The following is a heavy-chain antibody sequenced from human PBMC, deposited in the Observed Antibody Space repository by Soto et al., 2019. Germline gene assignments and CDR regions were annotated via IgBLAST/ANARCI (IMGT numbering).Heavy chain of an antibody. J-gene: IGHJ5*02. V-gene: IGHV5-51*01. CDR1: GYSFTTYW. CDR2: IFPGDSET. Sequence: GESLKISCKGSGYSFTTYWIAWVRQMPGKGLEWMGIIFPGDSETRYSPSFQGQVTISADKSISTAYLQWSSLKASDTAMYYCARHLKYDFWSGYSPWGQGTLVTVSS. D-gene: IGHD3-3*01. CDR3: ARHLKYDFWSGYSP.